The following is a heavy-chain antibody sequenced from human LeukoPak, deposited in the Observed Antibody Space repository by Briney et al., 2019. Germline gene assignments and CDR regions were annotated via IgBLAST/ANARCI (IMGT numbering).Heavy chain of an antibody. CDR2: ISYIGST. D-gene: IGHD4-17*01. V-gene: IGHV4-59*11. CDR3: ARDVVTVTKGFDI. CDR1: TDSFSSHY. J-gene: IGHJ3*02. Sequence: SETLSLTCAVSTDSFSSHYWTWIRQPPGKGLEWIGYISYIGSTNYNPSLESRVTISIDTSKNQFSLKLSSVTAADTAVYYCARDVVTVTKGFDIWGQGTMVSVSS.